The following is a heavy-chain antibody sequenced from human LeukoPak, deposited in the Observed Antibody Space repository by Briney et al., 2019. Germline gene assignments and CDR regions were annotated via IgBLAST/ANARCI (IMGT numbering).Heavy chain of an antibody. CDR3: ARGPPRLNIEFDY. D-gene: IGHD6-25*01. Sequence: GGSLRLSCAASGFTVSSNYMSWVRQAPGKGLEWVSVIYSGGSTYYADSVKGRFTISRDNSKNTLYLQMNSLRAEDTAVYYCARGPPRLNIEFDYWGQGTLVTVSS. V-gene: IGHV3-66*01. CDR1: GFTVSSNY. CDR2: IYSGGST. J-gene: IGHJ4*02.